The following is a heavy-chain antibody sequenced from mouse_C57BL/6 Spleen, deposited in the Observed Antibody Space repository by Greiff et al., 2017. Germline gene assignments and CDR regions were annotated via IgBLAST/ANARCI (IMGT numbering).Heavy chain of an antibody. V-gene: IGHV1-59*01. CDR2: IDPSDSYT. CDR3: ARGGDYGSYAMDY. D-gene: IGHD2-4*01. J-gene: IGHJ4*01. CDR1: GYTFTSYW. Sequence: VKLQQPGAELVRPGTSVKLSCKASGYTFTSYWMHWVKQRPGQGLEWIGVIDPSDSYTNYNQKFKGKATLTVDTSSSTAYMQLSSLTSEDSAVYYCARGGDYGSYAMDYWGQGTSVTVSS.